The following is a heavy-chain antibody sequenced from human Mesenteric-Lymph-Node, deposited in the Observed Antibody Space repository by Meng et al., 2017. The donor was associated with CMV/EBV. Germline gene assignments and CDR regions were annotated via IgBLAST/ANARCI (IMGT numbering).Heavy chain of an antibody. J-gene: IGHJ3*02. V-gene: IGHV3-30*02. D-gene: IGHD3-22*01. Sequence: GGSLRLSCAASGFTFNVYGMHWVRQAPGKGLEWVAFIRYDGNNEYYADSVKGRFTISRDNSKNTLYLQMNSLRAEDTAVYYCARDHADYYDSSAFDIWGQGTMVTVSS. CDR3: ARDHADYYDSSAFDI. CDR1: GFTFNVYG. CDR2: IRYDGNNE.